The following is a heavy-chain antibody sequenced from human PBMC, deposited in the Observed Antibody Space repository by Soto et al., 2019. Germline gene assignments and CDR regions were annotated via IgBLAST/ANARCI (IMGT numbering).Heavy chain of an antibody. CDR3: ATAPEVVVVPAAFDY. J-gene: IGHJ4*02. D-gene: IGHD2-2*01. CDR2: FDPEDGET. Sequence: ASVKVSCKVSGYTLTELSMHWVRQAPGKGLEWMGGFDPEDGETIYAQKFQGRVTMTEDTSTDTAYMELSSLRSEDTAVYYCATAPEVVVVPAAFDYWGRGTLVTVSS. V-gene: IGHV1-24*01. CDR1: GYTLTELS.